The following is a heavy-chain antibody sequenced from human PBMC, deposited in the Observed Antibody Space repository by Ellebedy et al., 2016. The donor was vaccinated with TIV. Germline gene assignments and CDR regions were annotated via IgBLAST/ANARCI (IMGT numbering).Heavy chain of an antibody. CDR3: AAATTGVDAFDI. D-gene: IGHD1-1*01. CDR1: GGSFSSGGYY. J-gene: IGHJ3*02. V-gene: IGHV4-31*03. CDR2: IYYSGNT. Sequence: SETLSLXCTVSGGSFSSGGYYWTWIRQHPGKGLEWIGYIYYSGNTYYNPSLKSRITISIDTSKNQFSLQLSSVTAADTAVYYCAAATTGVDAFDIWGQGTMVTVSS.